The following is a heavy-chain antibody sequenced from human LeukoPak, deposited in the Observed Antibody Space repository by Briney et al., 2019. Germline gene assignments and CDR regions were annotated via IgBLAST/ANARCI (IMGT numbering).Heavy chain of an antibody. CDR1: GFTFSSYA. J-gene: IGHJ4*02. V-gene: IGHV3-23*01. D-gene: IGHD3-10*01. CDR3: AKDLSLLWFGELLLGNY. CDR2: ISGSGGST. Sequence: GGSLRLSCAASGFTFSSYAMSWARQAPGKGLEWVSAISGSGGSTYYADSVKGRFTISRDNSKNTLYLQMNSLRAEDTAVYYCAKDLSLLWFGELLLGNYWGQGTLVTVSS.